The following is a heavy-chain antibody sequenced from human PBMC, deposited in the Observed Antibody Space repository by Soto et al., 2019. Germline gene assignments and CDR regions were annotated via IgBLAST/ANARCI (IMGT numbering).Heavy chain of an antibody. D-gene: IGHD2-15*01. CDR1: GFTVTDIY. Sequence: EVQLVESGGGLVQPGGSLRLSCVASGFTVTDIYMNWVRQAPGKGLEWVSVIYKDFTDYADFVKGRFSVSTDSSKNALYLQMANLRAEDTAVYYCAREPRYCSGGSCSIMGDAFDIWGQGAMVTVSS. V-gene: IGHV3-66*01. CDR3: AREPRYCSGGSCSIMGDAFDI. CDR2: IYKDFT. J-gene: IGHJ3*02.